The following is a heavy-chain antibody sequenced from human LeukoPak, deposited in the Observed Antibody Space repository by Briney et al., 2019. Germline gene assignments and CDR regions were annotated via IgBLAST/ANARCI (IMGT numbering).Heavy chain of an antibody. CDR3: ARDPTMVRGTMDV. Sequence: PGRSLRLSCAASGFTFTNYCIHWVRHAPGKGPDWVAVISYDGSNTYYADSVKGRFTISRDNSKNTVYLQMNSLRPEDTAVYYCARDPTMVRGTMDVWGKGTTVTVSS. V-gene: IGHV3-30*04. CDR1: GFTFTNYC. CDR2: ISYDGSNT. D-gene: IGHD3-10*01. J-gene: IGHJ6*03.